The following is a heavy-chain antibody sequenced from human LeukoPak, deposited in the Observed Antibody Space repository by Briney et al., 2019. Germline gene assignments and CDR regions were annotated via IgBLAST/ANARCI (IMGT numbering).Heavy chain of an antibody. CDR1: GFTFSSYG. Sequence: GGSLRLSCAASGFTFSSYGMHWVRQAPGKGLEWVAFIRYDGSNKYYADSVKGRFTISRDNSKNTLYLQMNSLRAEDTAVYYCAKDLGTYYDSSGIAFDLWGRGTLVTVSS. J-gene: IGHJ2*01. CDR2: IRYDGSNK. D-gene: IGHD3-22*01. V-gene: IGHV3-30*02. CDR3: AKDLGTYYDSSGIAFDL.